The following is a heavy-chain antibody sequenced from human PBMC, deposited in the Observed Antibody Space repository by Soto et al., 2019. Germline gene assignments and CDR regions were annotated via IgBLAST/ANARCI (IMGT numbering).Heavy chain of an antibody. D-gene: IGHD6-19*01. CDR3: ARGSRFRSSSGLFDP. V-gene: IGHV4-34*01. J-gene: IGHJ5*02. CDR1: GGSFSGYY. Sequence: QVQLQQWGAGLLKPSETLSLTCDVYGGSFSGYYWTWIRQPPGKGLEWIGEINHSGSTNYNPSLKSRVTISVDTSKNQFSLKLSSVTAADTDVYYCARGSRFRSSSGLFDPWGQGTLVTVSS. CDR2: INHSGST.